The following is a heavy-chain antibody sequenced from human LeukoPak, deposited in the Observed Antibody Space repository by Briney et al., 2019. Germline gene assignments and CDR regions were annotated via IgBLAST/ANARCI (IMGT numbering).Heavy chain of an antibody. V-gene: IGHV4-39*07. J-gene: IGHJ4*02. CDR1: GGSISSSSYY. CDR3: ARKGVTVN. CDR2: IYYSGST. Sequence: SQTLSLTCTVSGGSISSSSYYWGWIRQPPGKGLEWIGSIYYSGSTYYNPSLKSRVTISVDTSKNQFSLKLSSVTAADTAVYYCARKGVTVNWGQRTLVAVSS. D-gene: IGHD3-16*01.